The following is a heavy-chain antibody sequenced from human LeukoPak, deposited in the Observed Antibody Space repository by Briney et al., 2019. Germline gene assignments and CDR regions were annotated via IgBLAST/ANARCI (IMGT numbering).Heavy chain of an antibody. CDR1: GFTFSSYS. CDR3: ARDWSGDY. Sequence: PGGSLRLSCAASGFTFSSYSVKWVRQAPGKGLEWVSYISGSSTSTIYYADSVKGRFTISRDNAKNSLYLQMNSLRAEDTAVYYCARDWSGDYWGQGTLVTASS. CDR2: ISGSSTSTI. V-gene: IGHV3-48*01. J-gene: IGHJ4*02.